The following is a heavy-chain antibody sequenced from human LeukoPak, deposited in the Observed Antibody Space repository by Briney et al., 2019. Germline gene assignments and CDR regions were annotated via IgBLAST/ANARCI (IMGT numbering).Heavy chain of an antibody. J-gene: IGHJ3*02. D-gene: IGHD3-10*01. CDR1: GYSISSGYY. Sequence: PSETLSLTCTVSGYSISSGYYWGWIRQPPGKGLEWIGSIYHSGSTYYNPSLKSRVTISVDTSKNQFSLKLSSVTAADTAVYYCARVRGGDYVIYNAFDIWGQGTMVTVSS. CDR2: IYHSGST. CDR3: ARVRGGDYVIYNAFDI. V-gene: IGHV4-38-2*02.